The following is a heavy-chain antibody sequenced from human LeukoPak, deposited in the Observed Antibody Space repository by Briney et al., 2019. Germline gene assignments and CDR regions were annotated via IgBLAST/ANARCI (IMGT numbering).Heavy chain of an antibody. CDR3: AKDADSAMVNFDY. CDR2: ISGSGGPT. Sequence: GGSLRLSCAASGFTFSSDAMSWVRQAPGKGREGVSAISGSGGPTYYADSVKGRFTISRDNSKNTLYLQMNSLRAEDTAVYYCAKDADSAMVNFDYWGQEPWSPSPQ. V-gene: IGHV3-23*01. J-gene: IGHJ4*01. D-gene: IGHD5-18*01. CDR1: GFTFSSDA.